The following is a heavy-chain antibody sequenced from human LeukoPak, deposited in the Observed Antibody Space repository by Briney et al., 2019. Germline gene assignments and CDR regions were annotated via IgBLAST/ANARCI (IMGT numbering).Heavy chain of an antibody. V-gene: IGHV4-39*01. CDR3: ARQAAVAGTTDFDY. CDR2: IYYSGST. CDR1: GGSISSSSYY. J-gene: IGHJ4*02. Sequence: PSETLSLTCTVSGGSISSSSYYWGWIRQPPGKGLEWIGSIYYSGSTYYNPSLKSRVTISVDTSKNQFSLKLSSVTAADTAVYYCARQAAVAGTTDFDYWGQGTLVTVSS. D-gene: IGHD6-19*01.